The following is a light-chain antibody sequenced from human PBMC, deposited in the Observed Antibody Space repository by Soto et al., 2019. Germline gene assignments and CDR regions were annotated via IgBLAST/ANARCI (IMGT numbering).Light chain of an antibody. CDR1: SSNIGGTNY. CDR2: SNN. Sequence: SALTQPPSASGTPGQKVFISCSGSSSNIGGTNYAYWYQQLPGAAPKLLMHSNNLRPSGVPERISGSKFGTAASLAISGLRSEDEAVYYCASWDDRLGAVIFGGGTK. CDR3: ASWDDRLGAVI. J-gene: IGLJ2*01. V-gene: IGLV1-47*02.